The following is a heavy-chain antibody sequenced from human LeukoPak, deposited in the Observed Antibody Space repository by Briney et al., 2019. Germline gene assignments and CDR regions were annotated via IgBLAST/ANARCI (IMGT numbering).Heavy chain of an antibody. Sequence: HPGGSLRLSCAASGFTFSSYAMSWVRQAPGKGLEWVSAISGSGGSTYSADHVKGRFTIARANSKHTPYLQMNSLRAEDTAVYYCAKDLAIYDSIYFDYWGQGTLVTVSS. CDR1: GFTFSSYA. J-gene: IGHJ4*02. CDR2: ISGSGGST. V-gene: IGHV3-23*01. CDR3: AKDLAIYDSIYFDY. D-gene: IGHD3-22*01.